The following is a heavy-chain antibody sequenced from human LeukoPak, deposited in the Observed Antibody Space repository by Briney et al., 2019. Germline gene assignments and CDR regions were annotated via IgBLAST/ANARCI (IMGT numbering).Heavy chain of an antibody. CDR3: ARGHYYYRSGTQACNWFDP. Sequence: GGSLRLSCAASGFTFSSYDMHWVRQATGKGLEWVSAIGTAGDTYYPGSVKGRFTISRENAKNSLYLQMNSLRAGDTAVYYCARGHYYYRSGTQACNWFDPWGQGTLVTVSS. D-gene: IGHD3-22*01. J-gene: IGHJ5*02. CDR1: GFTFSSYD. V-gene: IGHV3-13*01. CDR2: IGTAGDT.